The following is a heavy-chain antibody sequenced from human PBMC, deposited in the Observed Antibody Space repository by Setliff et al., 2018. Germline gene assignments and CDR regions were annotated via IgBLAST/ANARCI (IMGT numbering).Heavy chain of an antibody. D-gene: IGHD3-10*01. CDR3: ARDGVFYAMDV. J-gene: IGHJ6*02. CDR2: INHSGTT. V-gene: IGHV4-34*01. Sequence: SETLSLTCTVYGVSFSDYYWGWVRQSPGKGLDWIGEINHSGTTNYDPSLEGRISISADPSKNQFSLKVTSVTAEDTALYYCARDGVFYAMDVWGHGTTVTVSS. CDR1: GVSFSDYY.